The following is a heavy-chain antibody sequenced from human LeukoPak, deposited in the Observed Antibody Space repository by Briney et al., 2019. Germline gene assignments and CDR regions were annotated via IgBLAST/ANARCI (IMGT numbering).Heavy chain of an antibody. CDR1: GFTFSSYG. D-gene: IGHD3-22*01. CDR2: ISYDGSNK. V-gene: IGHV3-30*03. J-gene: IGHJ4*02. Sequence: GGSLRLSCAASGFTFSSYGMHWVRQAPGKGLEWVAVISYDGSNKYYADSVKGRFTISRDNSKNTLYLQMNSLRAEDTAVYYCASQPADDYYDSSGPLDYWGQGTLVTVSS. CDR3: ASQPADDYYDSSGPLDY.